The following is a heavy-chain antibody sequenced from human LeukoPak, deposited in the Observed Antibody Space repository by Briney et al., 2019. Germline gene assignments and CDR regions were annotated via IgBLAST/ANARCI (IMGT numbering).Heavy chain of an antibody. Sequence: PSETLSLTCTVSGGSVSSGSYYWTWIRQPPGKALEWIGYIYYSGSPNYNPSLKSRVTISVDTSKNQLSLKLSSVTAADTAVYYCARESMTDSSTLDYWGQGTLVTVSS. CDR2: IYYSGSP. J-gene: IGHJ4*02. V-gene: IGHV4-61*01. CDR3: ARESMTDSSTLDY. CDR1: GGSVSSGSYY. D-gene: IGHD2/OR15-2a*01.